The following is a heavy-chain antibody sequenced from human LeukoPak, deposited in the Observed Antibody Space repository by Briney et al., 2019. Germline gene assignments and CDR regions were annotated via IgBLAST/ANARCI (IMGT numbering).Heavy chain of an antibody. CDR1: GGSISSYSYY. CDR3: ARLHYSYGMDV. CDR2: IDYSGST. J-gene: IGHJ6*02. V-gene: IGHV4-39*02. Sequence: SETLSLTCTFSGGSISSYSYYWVGIRQPPGKGLELIGSIDYSGSTNYNPALKSRVTISEDTSKNHFSLNLSSVTAADTAVYYCARLHYSYGMDVWGQGTTVTVSS.